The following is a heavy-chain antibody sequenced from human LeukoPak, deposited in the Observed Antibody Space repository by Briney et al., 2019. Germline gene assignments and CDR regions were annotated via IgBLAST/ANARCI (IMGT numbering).Heavy chain of an antibody. CDR1: RGPISGSSYF. D-gene: IGHD2-2*01. CDR2: IDFSGRT. Sequence: KPSETLSLTCPVSRGPISGSSYFWGCVRQAPIRGLEWIGNIDFSGRTYNNPADNSLVTVSVETSKNQFSLKLSSVTAADTAVYLCAKGWSRTYPFDSWGRGNLVTVSS. V-gene: IGHV4-39*01. CDR3: AKGWSRTYPFDS. J-gene: IGHJ4*02.